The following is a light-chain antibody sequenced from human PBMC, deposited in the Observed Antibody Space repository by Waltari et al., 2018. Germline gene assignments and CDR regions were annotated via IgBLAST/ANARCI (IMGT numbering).Light chain of an antibody. CDR1: QDIRTW. CDR3: QQSGTFPPT. Sequence: DLRLPQSPSSVSASVGHVVPITCRASQDIRTWLAWYQQKPGKAPRLLIYHASGLQSGVPSRFSGSGSGTDFTLTISTLQPEDFATYSCQQSGTFPPTFGPGTKVEI. CDR2: HAS. V-gene: IGKV1-12*01. J-gene: IGKJ1*01.